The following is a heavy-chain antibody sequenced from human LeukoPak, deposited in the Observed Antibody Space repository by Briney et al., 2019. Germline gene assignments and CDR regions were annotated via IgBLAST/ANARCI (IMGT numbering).Heavy chain of an antibody. D-gene: IGHD6-25*01. V-gene: IGHV4-34*01. CDR2: VNRWGST. CDR1: GGSFSLYH. CDR3: ATDSQSSVYYF. Sequence: ASETLSLTCAVYGGSFSLYHWSWMRQSPGKGLEWIGEVNRWGSTNYNPSLESRVTISVDRSKNQFSLNLRSLTAADTAVYYCATDSQSSVYYFWGQGALVTVSS. J-gene: IGHJ4*02.